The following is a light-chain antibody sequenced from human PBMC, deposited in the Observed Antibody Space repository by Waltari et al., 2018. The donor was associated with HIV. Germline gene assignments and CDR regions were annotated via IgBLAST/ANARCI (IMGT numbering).Light chain of an antibody. CDR3: QTTDRNGVVA. Sequence: SALTQTPSVSVSPGQTTTNNCSGEALPRQYAHWYHKREGQAPLLVIFQDNKRPSGIPERFSASSSGTVLTLTISGVQTEDEGDYYCQTTDRNGVVAFGGGTKVTVL. V-gene: IGLV3-25*03. CDR1: ALPRQY. CDR2: QDN. J-gene: IGLJ2*01.